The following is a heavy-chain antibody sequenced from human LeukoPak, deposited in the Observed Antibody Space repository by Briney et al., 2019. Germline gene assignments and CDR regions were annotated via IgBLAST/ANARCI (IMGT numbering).Heavy chain of an antibody. CDR2: IWYGGSNK. CDR1: GFTFSSYG. D-gene: IGHD3-9*01. J-gene: IGHJ4*02. CDR3: ARREGQYDILTGYRY. V-gene: IGHV3-33*08. Sequence: GGSLRLSCAASGFTFSSYGTHWVRQAPGKGLEWVAVIWYGGSNKYYADSVKGRFTISRDNSKNTLYLQMNSLRAEDTAVYYCARREGQYDILTGYRYWGQGTLVTVSS.